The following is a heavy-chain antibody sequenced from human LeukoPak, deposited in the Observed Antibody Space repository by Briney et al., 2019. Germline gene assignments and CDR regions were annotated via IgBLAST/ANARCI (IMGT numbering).Heavy chain of an antibody. J-gene: IGHJ4*02. V-gene: IGHV1-69*04. CDR2: IIPILGIA. CDR1: GGTFSSYA. Sequence: GSSVKVSCKASGGTFSSYAISWVRQAPGQGLEWMGRIIPILGIANYAQKFQGRVTITADKSTSTAYMGLSSLRSEDTAVYYCARVVGYSYGPYYFDYWGQGTLVTVSS. CDR3: ARVVGYSYGPYYFDY. D-gene: IGHD5-18*01.